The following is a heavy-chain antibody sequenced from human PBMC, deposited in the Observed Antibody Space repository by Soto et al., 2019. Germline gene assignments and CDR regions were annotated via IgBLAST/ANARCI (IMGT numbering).Heavy chain of an antibody. CDR3: ASDRQLALDY. V-gene: IGHV3-21*01. Sequence: EVQLVESGGGLVKPGGSLRLSCAASGFTFRSYSMNWVRQAPGKGLEWVSSISSSSSYIYYADSVKGRFTISRDNAKNPLYLPMNSLRAEDTAVYYWASDRQLALDYWGQGTLVTVSS. D-gene: IGHD6-6*01. CDR2: ISSSSSYI. J-gene: IGHJ4*02. CDR1: GFTFRSYS.